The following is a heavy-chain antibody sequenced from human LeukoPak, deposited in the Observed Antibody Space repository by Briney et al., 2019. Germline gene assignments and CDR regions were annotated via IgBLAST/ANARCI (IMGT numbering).Heavy chain of an antibody. D-gene: IGHD7-27*01. Sequence: PGGSLRLSCAASGFTFSSYGMHWVRQAPGKGLEWVAVISYDGSNKYYADSVKGRFIISRDNSKNSLYLQMNSLRAEDTAVYYCARDYTGGWNDYWGQGTLVTVSS. V-gene: IGHV3-30*03. J-gene: IGHJ4*02. CDR1: GFTFSSYG. CDR3: ARDYTGGWNDY. CDR2: ISYDGSNK.